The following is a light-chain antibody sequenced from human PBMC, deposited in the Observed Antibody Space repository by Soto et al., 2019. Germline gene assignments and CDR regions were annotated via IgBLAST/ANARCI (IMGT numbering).Light chain of an antibody. CDR1: QSVNSW. CDR2: RAS. V-gene: IGKV1-5*03. J-gene: IGKJ1*01. Sequence: DIQMTQSPSTLSASVGDRVTITCRASQSVNSWLAWYQQKPGKAPKLLIYRASSLENGVPSRFGVRGSGTEFIFTISSLQPDDSATYYCQQYSSDSTFGQGNKVEIK. CDR3: QQYSSDST.